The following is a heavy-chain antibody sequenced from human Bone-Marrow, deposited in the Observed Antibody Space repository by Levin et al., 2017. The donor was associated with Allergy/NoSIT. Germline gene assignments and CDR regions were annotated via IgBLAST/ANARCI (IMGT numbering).Heavy chain of an antibody. Sequence: MTGGSLRLSCAVYGGSFSGYYWSWIRQPPGKGLEWIGEINHSGSTNYNPSLKSRVTISVDTSKNQFSLKLSSVTAADTAVYYCARVSSNYVLRYYYYDYMDVWGKGTTVTVSS. D-gene: IGHD4-11*01. CDR1: GGSFSGYY. CDR3: ARVSSNYVLRYYYYDYMDV. J-gene: IGHJ6*03. V-gene: IGHV4-34*01. CDR2: INHSGST.